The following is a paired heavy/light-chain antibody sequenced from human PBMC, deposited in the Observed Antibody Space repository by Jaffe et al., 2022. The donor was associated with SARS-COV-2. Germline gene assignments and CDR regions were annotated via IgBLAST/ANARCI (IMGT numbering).Heavy chain of an antibody. D-gene: IGHD3-22*01. CDR2: INHSGST. CDR3: ARGRLQYAGITMIVVAPGYFDY. CDR1: GGSFSGYY. V-gene: IGHV4-34*01. Sequence: QVQLQQWGAGLLKPSETLSLTCAVYGGSFSGYYWSWIRQPPGKGLEWIGEINHSGSTNYNPSLKSRVTISVDTSKNQFSLKLSSVTAADTAVYYCARGRLQYAGITMIVVAPGYFDYWGQGTLVTVSS. J-gene: IGHJ4*02.
Light chain of an antibody. Sequence: QSALTQPRSVSGSPGQSVTISCTGTSSDVGGYNYVSWYQQHPGKAPKLMIYDVSKRPSGVPDRFSGSKSGNTASLTISGLQAEDESDYYCCSYAGSYTVVFGGGTKLTVL. CDR2: DVS. V-gene: IGLV2-11*01. J-gene: IGLJ2*01. CDR1: SSDVGGYNY. CDR3: CSYAGSYTVV.